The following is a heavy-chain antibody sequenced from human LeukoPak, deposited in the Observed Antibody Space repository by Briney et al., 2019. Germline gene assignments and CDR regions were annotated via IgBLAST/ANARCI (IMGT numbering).Heavy chain of an antibody. D-gene: IGHD3-22*01. CDR1: GFTFSNFW. CDR2: IKQDGSVQ. J-gene: IGHJ4*02. CDR3: ATTYDSSGCD. Sequence: QPGGSLRLSRAASGFTFSNFWMAWVRQAPGKGLEWVANIKQDGSVQFYGDSVKGRFTISRDNAKNSLYLQMNSLRAEDTAVYYCATTYDSSGCDWGQGTLVTVSS. V-gene: IGHV3-7*01.